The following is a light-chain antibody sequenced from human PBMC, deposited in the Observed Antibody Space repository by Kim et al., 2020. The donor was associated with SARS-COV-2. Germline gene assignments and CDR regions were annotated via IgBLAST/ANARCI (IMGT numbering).Light chain of an antibody. Sequence: GQVVTISCSGSHSNVGGNPVNWYQQLPGMAPKLLIHTNNKRPSGVPDRFSGSKSGTSASLAISGLQSEDEADYYCAAWDDSLKGGVFGGGTQLTVL. CDR2: TNN. CDR1: HSNVGGNP. CDR3: AAWDDSLKGGV. J-gene: IGLJ3*02. V-gene: IGLV1-44*01.